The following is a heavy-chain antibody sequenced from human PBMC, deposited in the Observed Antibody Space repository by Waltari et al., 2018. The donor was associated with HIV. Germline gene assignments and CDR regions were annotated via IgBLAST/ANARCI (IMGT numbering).Heavy chain of an antibody. CDR1: GDTVRNSA. V-gene: IGHV1-69*04. D-gene: IGHD3-3*01. Sequence: VQFVQFGAEVKKPASSVRCSCKASGDTVRNSAVSCVRQAPGLGLEWVGRIIPAIGLAMHTENFQGRVTINADKSTNSAYMELGGLRSEDTALYFCTLGRIDDIRSGRENLGGFDPWGPGTLVTVSS. CDR2: IIPAIGLA. CDR3: TLGRIDDIRSGRENLGGFDP. J-gene: IGHJ5*02.